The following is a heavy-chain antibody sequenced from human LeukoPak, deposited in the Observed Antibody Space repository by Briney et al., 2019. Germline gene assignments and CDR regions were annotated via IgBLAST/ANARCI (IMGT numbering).Heavy chain of an antibody. CDR2: ISGSGGST. CDR1: GFTFSSYA. V-gene: IGHV3-23*01. CDR3: AKGIPGSTMIVVVGY. J-gene: IGHJ4*02. D-gene: IGHD3-22*01. Sequence: PGGSLRLSCAASGFTFSSYAMRWGPQAPGKGLGWVSAISGSGGSTYYVDSVKGRFTISRDNSKNTLYLQMNSLRAEDTAVYYCAKGIPGSTMIVVVGYWGQGTLVTVSS.